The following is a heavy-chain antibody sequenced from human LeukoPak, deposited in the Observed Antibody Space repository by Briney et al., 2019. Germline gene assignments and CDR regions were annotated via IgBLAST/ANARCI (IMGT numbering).Heavy chain of an antibody. CDR2: IFHSGST. D-gene: IGHD3-10*01. Sequence: SETLALTCAVSGYSISSGYYWGWIRQPPGKGLEWIGSIFHSGSTYYNPSLKSRVNMSVDTSKNQISLKLSSVTAADTAVYYCARASGSYGSGSYYYYGMDVWGKGTTVTVSS. V-gene: IGHV4-38-2*01. J-gene: IGHJ6*04. CDR3: ARASGSYGSGSYYYYGMDV. CDR1: GYSISSGYY.